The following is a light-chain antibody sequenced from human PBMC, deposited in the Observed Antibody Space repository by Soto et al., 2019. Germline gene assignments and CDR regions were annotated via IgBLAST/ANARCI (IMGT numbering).Light chain of an antibody. CDR1: SSNIGSNT. J-gene: IGLJ2*01. CDR2: SNN. V-gene: IGLV1-44*01. CDR3: AAWDDSLNGVV. Sequence: QSVLTQPPSASATPGQRVTISCSGGSSNIGSNTVNWYQQLPGTAPKLLIHSNNQRPSGVPDRFSGSKSGTSASLAISGLQSEDEAAYYCAAWDDSLNGVVFGGGTKVTVL.